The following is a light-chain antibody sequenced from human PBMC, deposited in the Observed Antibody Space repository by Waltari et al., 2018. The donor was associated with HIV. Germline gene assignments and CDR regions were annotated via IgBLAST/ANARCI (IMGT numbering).Light chain of an antibody. CDR3: SSYGSTVTSYV. CDR2: EVN. CDR1: VGVYDY. J-gene: IGLJ1*01. V-gene: IGLV2-14*01. Sequence: QSALTQPASVSGSPGQSITISCVGVYDYVSWYQQHPGKAPKRMIFEVNYRPSGVSNRFAGAEAGNTASPTNTGHQADDEADYYCSSYGSTVTSYVFGTGTRVNVL.